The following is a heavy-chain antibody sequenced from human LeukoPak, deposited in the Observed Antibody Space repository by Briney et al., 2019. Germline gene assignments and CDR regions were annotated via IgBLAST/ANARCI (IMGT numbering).Heavy chain of an antibody. CDR2: IIPLFGTS. CDR3: ARAAIVARPDF. CDR1: GYTFTSFG. J-gene: IGHJ4*02. Sequence: SVKVSCKASGYTFTSFGINWVRQAPGLGLEWMGGIIPLFGTSKYAEKFQGRVTITADESSTTAYMQMHSLTSEDTAVYYCARAAIVARPDFWGQGTLVTVSS. D-gene: IGHD6-6*01. V-gene: IGHV1-69*13.